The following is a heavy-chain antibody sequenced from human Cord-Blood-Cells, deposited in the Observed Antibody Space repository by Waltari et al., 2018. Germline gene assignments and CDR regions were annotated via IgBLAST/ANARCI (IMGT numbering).Heavy chain of an antibody. CDR1: GFTVSSNY. V-gene: IGHV3-53*02. J-gene: IGHJ4*02. CDR2: IYSGGST. Sequence: EVQLVETGGGLIQPGGSLRLSCAASGFTVSSNYMSWVRQAPGKGREWVSVIYSGGSTYDADSVKGRFTISRDNSKNTLYLQMNSLRAEDTAVYYCARLKGSSRDKDYFDYWGQGTLVTVSS. CDR3: ARLKGSSRDKDYFDY. D-gene: IGHD2-2*01.